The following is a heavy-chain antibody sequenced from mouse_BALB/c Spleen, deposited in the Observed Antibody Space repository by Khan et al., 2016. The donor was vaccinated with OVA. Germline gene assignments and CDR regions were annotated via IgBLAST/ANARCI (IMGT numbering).Heavy chain of an antibody. CDR3: AKDPPYYAMDY. CDR2: IWGGGSK. CDR1: GFSLTDYA. J-gene: IGHJ4*01. V-gene: IGHV2-6-5*01. Sequence: VQLVESGPGLVVPSQSLSITCTVSGFSLTDYAVSWIRQPPGKGLEWLGVIWGGGSKYYNSVLKSRLSISKDNSKSQVFLKMNSLQTDDTAMYYCAKDPPYYAMDYWGQGTSVTVSS.